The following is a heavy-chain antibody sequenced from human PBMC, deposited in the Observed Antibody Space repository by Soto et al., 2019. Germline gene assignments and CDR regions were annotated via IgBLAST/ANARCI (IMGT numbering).Heavy chain of an antibody. V-gene: IGHV1-18*01. Sequence: SVQVSFKASGYTFTSYGISWVGEAPVQVLEGMGWISAYNGNTNYAQKLQGRVTMTTDTSTSTAYMELRSLRSDDTAVYYCARDRAWDYGEPTGAFDIWGQGTMVTVSS. D-gene: IGHD4-17*01. CDR2: ISAYNGNT. CDR3: ARDRAWDYGEPTGAFDI. CDR1: GYTFTSYG. J-gene: IGHJ3*02.